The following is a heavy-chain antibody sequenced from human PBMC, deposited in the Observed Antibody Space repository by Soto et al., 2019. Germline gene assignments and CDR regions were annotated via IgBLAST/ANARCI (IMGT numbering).Heavy chain of an antibody. V-gene: IGHV4-39*01. CDR1: GGSISSSRCH. J-gene: IGHJ4*02. D-gene: IGHD3-22*01. CDR3: ARHRGPLQNSFDSNGGGRYFDN. Sequence: PSETLSLTCTVSGGSISSSRCHWGWIRQPPGKGLEWIASIKYCWTTFYNPAPKSRVTLSVDTSKNQFSLKPGPVTARDPAVYYCARHRGPLQNSFDSNGGGRYFDNWGKGTLVRVPS. CDR2: IKYCWTT.